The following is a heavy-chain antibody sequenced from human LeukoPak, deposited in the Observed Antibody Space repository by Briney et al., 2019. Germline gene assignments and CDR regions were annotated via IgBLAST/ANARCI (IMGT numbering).Heavy chain of an antibody. CDR2: IYYSGST. D-gene: IGHD4-23*01. J-gene: IGHJ4*02. Sequence: SETLSLTCTVSGGSISSYYWSWIRQPPGKGLEWIGYIYYSGSTNYNPSLKSRVTISVDTSKNQFSLKLSSVTAADTAVYYCARVYGGPTDYFDYWGQGTLVTVSS. V-gene: IGHV4-59*01. CDR1: GGSISSYY. CDR3: ARVYGGPTDYFDY.